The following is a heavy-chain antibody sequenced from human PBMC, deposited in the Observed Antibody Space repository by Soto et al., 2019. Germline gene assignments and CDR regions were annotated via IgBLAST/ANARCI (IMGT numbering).Heavy chain of an antibody. V-gene: IGHV3-15*07. J-gene: IGHJ3*02. CDR1: GFTFSNAW. Sequence: GGSLRLSCAASGFTFSNAWMNWVRQAPGKGLEWVGRIKSKTDGGTTDYAAPVKGRFTISRDDSKNTLYLQMNSLKTEDTAVYYCTTGPSYYDSSGYYVFNDAFDIWGQGTMVTVSS. D-gene: IGHD3-22*01. CDR2: IKSKTDGGTT. CDR3: TTGPSYYDSSGYYVFNDAFDI.